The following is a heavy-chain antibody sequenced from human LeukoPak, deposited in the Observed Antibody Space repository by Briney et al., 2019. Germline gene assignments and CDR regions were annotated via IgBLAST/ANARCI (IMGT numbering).Heavy chain of an antibody. V-gene: IGHV3-23*01. CDR1: GFTSISYA. CDR3: AKVNE. CDR2: ITTTGDST. J-gene: IGHJ4*02. Sequence: GGSPRPSSAPSGFTSISYAMSWVRQAPAGRLEGVSAITTTGDSTYYTASVKGRFTISRDNSKNTLSLQMTSLTAEDTAVYYCAKVNEWGQGTLVTVSS. D-gene: IGHD1-1*01.